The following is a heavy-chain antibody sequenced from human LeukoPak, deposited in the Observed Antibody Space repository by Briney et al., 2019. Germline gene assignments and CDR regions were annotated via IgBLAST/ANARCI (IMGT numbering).Heavy chain of an antibody. CDR2: VSAYTGNT. D-gene: IGHD3-16*02. Sequence: ASVSVSCKASGYTFISYGISWVRQAPGQRLEWMGWVSAYTGNTNYAQNLQGRVTMTTDTSTSTAYMELRSLRSDDTAVYYCARAALYDYVWGSYRLDYWGQGTLVTDSS. V-gene: IGHV1-18*01. J-gene: IGHJ4*02. CDR3: ARAALYDYVWGSYRLDY. CDR1: GYTFISYG.